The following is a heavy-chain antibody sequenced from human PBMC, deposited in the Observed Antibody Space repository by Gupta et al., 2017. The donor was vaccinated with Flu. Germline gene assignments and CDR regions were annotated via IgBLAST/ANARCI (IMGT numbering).Heavy chain of an antibody. CDR2: VYWDDDN. CDR3: AHRRGGYNWNDAAFDI. CDR1: G. J-gene: IGHJ3*02. Sequence: GVGWIRQPPGKAPECLAVVYWDDDNRYNPSLKSRLTVTRVASSNQVVLALTDMDPVDTATYFCAHRRGGYNWNDAAFDIWGQGIVVTVSS. V-gene: IGHV2-5*02. D-gene: IGHD1-20*01.